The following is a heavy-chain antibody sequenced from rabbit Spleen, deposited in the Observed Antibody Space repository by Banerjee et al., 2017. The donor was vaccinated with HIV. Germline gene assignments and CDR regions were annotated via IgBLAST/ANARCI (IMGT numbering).Heavy chain of an antibody. V-gene: IGHV1S40*01. Sequence: QSLEESGGGLVTPGGTLTLTCTTSGFSFSSSYYICWVRQAPGKGLEWIACIYGGDGISTSYASWAKGRFTVSKTSSTTVTLQMTSLTDADTANYFCARDLDGVIGWNFGWWGPGTLVTVS. J-gene: IGHJ6*01. CDR1: GFSFSSSYY. CDR2: IYGGDGIST. D-gene: IGHD4-1*01. CDR3: ARDLDGVIGWNFGW.